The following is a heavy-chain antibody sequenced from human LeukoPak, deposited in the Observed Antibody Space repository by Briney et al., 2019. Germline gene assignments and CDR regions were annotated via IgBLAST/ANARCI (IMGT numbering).Heavy chain of an antibody. CDR3: AKDLHDYGNYVGWFDS. D-gene: IGHD4-11*01. J-gene: IGHJ5*01. CDR2: ISGSGGST. Sequence: PGGSLRLSCVASGFTFSSYAMDWVCQAPGKGLEWVSAISGSGGSTYYADSVKGRFTISRDNSKTTLFLQMNSLRAEDTAVYYCAKDLHDYGNYVGWFDSWGQGTLVTVSS. CDR1: GFTFSSYA. V-gene: IGHV3-23*01.